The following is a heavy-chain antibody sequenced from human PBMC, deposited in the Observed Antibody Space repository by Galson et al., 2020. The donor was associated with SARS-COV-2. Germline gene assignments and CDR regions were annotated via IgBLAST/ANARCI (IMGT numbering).Heavy chain of an antibody. Sequence: SETLSLTCGVYGGSFNDYYWSWIRQPPGKGLEWIGEINHSGSTNYNPSLKSRVTISVDTSKSQFSLNLSSVTAADTAVYYCATVKILTALLRYWYFDRRGRGTLVTVSS. D-gene: IGHD3-9*01. CDR2: INHSGST. V-gene: IGHV4-34*01. CDR1: GGSFNDYY. J-gene: IGHJ2*01. CDR3: ATVKILTALLRYWYFDR.